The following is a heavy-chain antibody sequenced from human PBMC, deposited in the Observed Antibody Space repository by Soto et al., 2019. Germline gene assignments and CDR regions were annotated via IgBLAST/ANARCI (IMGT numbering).Heavy chain of an antibody. D-gene: IGHD6-13*01. Sequence: EVQLVESGGCLIQPGGSLRLSCAASGFTVSSNYMSWVRQAPGKGLEWVSVIYSGGSTYYADSVKGRFTISRDNSKNTLYLQMNSRRSEDTAVYYCARGGGYSSSWYIYFAYWGQGTLVTVSS. V-gene: IGHV3-53*01. CDR3: ARGGGYSSSWYIYFAY. CDR2: IYSGGST. CDR1: GFTVSSNY. J-gene: IGHJ4*02.